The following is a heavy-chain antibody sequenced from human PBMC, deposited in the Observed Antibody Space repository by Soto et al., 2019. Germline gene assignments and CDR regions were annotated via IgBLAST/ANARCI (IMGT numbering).Heavy chain of an antibody. D-gene: IGHD3-22*01. V-gene: IGHV4-38-2*01. J-gene: IGHJ4*02. CDR2: IYHSGST. CDR3: ARGRDYYDSY. Sequence: SETLSLTCAVSGYSISSVYYWGWIRQPPGKGLEWIGSIYHSGSTYYNPSLKSRVTISVDTSKNQFSLKLSSVTAADTAVYYCARGRDYYDSYWGQGTLVTVS. CDR1: GYSISSVYY.